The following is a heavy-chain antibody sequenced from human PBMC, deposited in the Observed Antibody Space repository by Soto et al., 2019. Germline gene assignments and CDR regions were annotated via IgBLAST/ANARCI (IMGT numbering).Heavy chain of an antibody. Sequence: QVQLQESGPGLVKPSQTLSLTCTVSGGSISSGGYYWSWIRQHPGKGLEWIGYIYYSGSTYYNPSLKSRVTISVDTSKNQFSLKLSSVTAADTAVYYCARIMITFGGVIVAFDYWGQGTLVTVSS. CDR1: GGSISSGGYY. V-gene: IGHV4-31*03. D-gene: IGHD3-16*02. CDR3: ARIMITFGGVIVAFDY. CDR2: IYYSGST. J-gene: IGHJ4*02.